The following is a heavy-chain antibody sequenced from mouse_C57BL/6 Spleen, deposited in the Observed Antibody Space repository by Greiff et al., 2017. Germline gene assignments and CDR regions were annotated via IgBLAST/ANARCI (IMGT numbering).Heavy chain of an antibody. Sequence: VQLQQPGAELVKPGASVKLSCTASGFNINDYYMHLVKQRTEQGLEWIGSIDPEDGEPKSAPKFQGKAPITAATSSNTAYLQLISLTSADTAVYYGARDGYYEGYARDYWGQGTSVTVAS. D-gene: IGHD2-3*01. V-gene: IGHV14-2*01. CDR3: ARDGYYEGYARDY. CDR2: IDPEDGEP. CDR1: GFNINDYY. J-gene: IGHJ4*01.